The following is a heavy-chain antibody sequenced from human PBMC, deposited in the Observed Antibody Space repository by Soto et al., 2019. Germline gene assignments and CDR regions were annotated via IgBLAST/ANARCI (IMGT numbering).Heavy chain of an antibody. CDR1: GYTFTRYT. D-gene: IGHD6-6*01. J-gene: IGHJ4*02. Sequence: GASVKVSCKAAGYTFTRYTMHWVRQAPGQRLEWMGWINAGNGNTKYSQKFQGRVTITRDTSASTAYMELSSLRSEDTAVYYCARVYSQYSPSFSDYWGQGTLVTVSS. CDR2: INAGNGNT. V-gene: IGHV1-3*01. CDR3: ARVYSQYSPSFSDY.